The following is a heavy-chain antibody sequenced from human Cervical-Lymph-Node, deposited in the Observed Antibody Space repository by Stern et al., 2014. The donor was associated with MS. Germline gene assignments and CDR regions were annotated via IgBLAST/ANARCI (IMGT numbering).Heavy chain of an antibody. V-gene: IGHV3-48*02. Sequence: VQLVESGGGLVQPGGSLRLSCEASGFTFSSYAMNWVRQAPGKGLEWVSYISSSSGNIYYADSVKGRFTISRDNAKNSLYLQMNSLRDEDTAVYYCANLFGSSWSFDSWGQGTLVTVSS. D-gene: IGHD6-13*01. CDR1: GFTFSSYA. CDR3: ANLFGSSWSFDS. J-gene: IGHJ4*02. CDR2: ISSSSGNI.